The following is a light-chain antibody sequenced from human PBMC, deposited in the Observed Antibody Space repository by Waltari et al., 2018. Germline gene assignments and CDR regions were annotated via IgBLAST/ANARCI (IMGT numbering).Light chain of an antibody. V-gene: IGLV1-40*01. CDR1: SSNIGAGYD. CDR3: QSYDSSLTGRPWV. J-gene: IGLJ3*02. Sequence: QSVLTQPPSVSGAPGQRVTISCTGSSSNIGAGYDVPWYQQLPGPAHKRLIYANRNRPSGVPDRFSGSKSGTSASLAITGLQPEDEADYYCQSYDSSLTGRPWVFGGGTKLTVL. CDR2: ANR.